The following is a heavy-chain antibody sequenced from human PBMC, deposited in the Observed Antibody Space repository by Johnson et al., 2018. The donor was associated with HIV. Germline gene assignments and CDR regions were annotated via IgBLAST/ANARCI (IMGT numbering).Heavy chain of an antibody. V-gene: IGHV3-13*01. CDR2: IGTAGDT. Sequence: VQLVESGGGLVQPGGSLRLSCAASGFTFSSYDMHWVRQATGKGLEWVSAIGTAGDTYYPGSVKGRFTISRDNSKNSLYLQMNSLRAEDTAVYYCARKKGGMVYASDDAFDIWGQGTMVTVSS. CDR3: ARKKGGMVYASDDAFDI. J-gene: IGHJ3*02. D-gene: IGHD2-8*01. CDR1: GFTFSSYD.